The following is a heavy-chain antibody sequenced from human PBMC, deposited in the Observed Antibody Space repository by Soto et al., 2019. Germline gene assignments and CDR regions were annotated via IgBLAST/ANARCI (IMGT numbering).Heavy chain of an antibody. CDR3: AKDLIYGYNSGRPFDS. J-gene: IGHJ4*02. V-gene: IGHV3-23*01. Sequence: EVQLLESGGGLVQPGGSLRLSCAASGFTFSSFAMSWVRQAPGKGLEWVSGIGSRSDSTYYADSVKGRFTISRDNSKNPLYLQMNGLRAEDTAVYYCAKDLIYGYNSGRPFDSWGQGTLVTVSS. CDR2: IGSRSDST. CDR1: GFTFSSFA. D-gene: IGHD6-19*01.